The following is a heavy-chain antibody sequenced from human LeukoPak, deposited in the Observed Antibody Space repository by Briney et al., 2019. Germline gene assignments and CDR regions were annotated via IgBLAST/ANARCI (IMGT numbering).Heavy chain of an antibody. D-gene: IGHD3-22*01. CDR1: GFTFSGSV. V-gene: IGHV3-73*01. Sequence: GGSLKLSRAACGFTFSGSVMRWVRAPSGEGVEWVGRIRSKANSYATEYAASVKGRFTISRDDSKNTAYLQMNSLKAEDTAVYYCTQEITKIPEDVFDIWGQGTMVTVSS. J-gene: IGHJ3*02. CDR3: TQEITKIPEDVFDI. CDR2: IRSKANSYAT.